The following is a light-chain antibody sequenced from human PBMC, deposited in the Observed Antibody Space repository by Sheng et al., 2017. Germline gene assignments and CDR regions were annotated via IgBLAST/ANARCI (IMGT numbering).Light chain of an antibody. CDR3: QAWDSITDVA. CDR1: KLGDKY. CDR2: QDD. Sequence: SYELTQPPSVSVSPGQTASITCSGDKLGDKYVWWYQQKPGQSPVVVIYQDDKRPSGIPERFSGSNSGNTATLTISGTQAMDEGDFYCQAWDSITDVAFGGGTKLTVL. V-gene: IGLV3-1*01. J-gene: IGLJ2*01.